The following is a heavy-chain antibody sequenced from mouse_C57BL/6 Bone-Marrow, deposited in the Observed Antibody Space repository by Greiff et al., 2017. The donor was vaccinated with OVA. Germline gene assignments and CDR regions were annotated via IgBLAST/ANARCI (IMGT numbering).Heavy chain of an antibody. CDR3: AREMITTWYFDV. V-gene: IGHV5-4*01. D-gene: IGHD2-4*01. J-gene: IGHJ1*03. Sequence: EVHLVESGGGLVKPGGSLKLSCAASGFTFSSYAMSWVRQTPEKRLEWVATISDGGSYTYYPDNVKGRFTISRDNAKNNLYLQMSRLKSEDTAMYYCAREMITTWYFDVWGTGTTVTVSS. CDR1: GFTFSSYA. CDR2: ISDGGSYT.